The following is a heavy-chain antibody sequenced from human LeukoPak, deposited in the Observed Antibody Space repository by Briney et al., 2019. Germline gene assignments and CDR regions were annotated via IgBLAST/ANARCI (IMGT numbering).Heavy chain of an antibody. V-gene: IGHV1-2*06. Sequence: ASVKVSCKASGYTFTSYGISWVRQAPGQGLEWMGRINPNGGGTSYAQNFQGRVTMTRDTSISTAYMELSRLRSDDTAVYYCARQYCSGVSCYDYWGQGTLVTVSS. CDR2: INPNGGGT. CDR3: ARQYCSGVSCYDY. D-gene: IGHD2-15*01. J-gene: IGHJ4*02. CDR1: GYTFTSYG.